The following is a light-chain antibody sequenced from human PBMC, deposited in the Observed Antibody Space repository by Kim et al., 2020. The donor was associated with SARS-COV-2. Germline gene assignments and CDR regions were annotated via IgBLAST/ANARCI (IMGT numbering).Light chain of an antibody. CDR3: QQRSNWPYS. CDR2: DAS. J-gene: IGKJ2*03. CDR1: QSVSSY. Sequence: SLSPGDRPPLSCRASQSVSSYLAWYQQKPGQAPRLLIYDASNRATGIPARFSGSGSGTDFTLTISSLEPEDFAVYYCQQRSNWPYSFGQGTKLEIK. V-gene: IGKV3-11*01.